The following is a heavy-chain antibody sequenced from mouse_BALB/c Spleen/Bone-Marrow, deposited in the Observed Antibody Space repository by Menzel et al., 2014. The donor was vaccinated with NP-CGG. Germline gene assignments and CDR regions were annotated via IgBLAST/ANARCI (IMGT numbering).Heavy chain of an antibody. V-gene: IGHV5-6*01. CDR1: GFTFXTYG. D-gene: IGHD2-4*01. CDR3: VRPYDYGTWFAY. Sequence: EVKVVESGGDLVKPGGSLKLSCAASGFTFXTYGMSWVRQTPDKRLEWVAAISNGGIYTYYPDTVKGRFTISRDNAKNTLYLQMSSLKSEDTAMYYCVRPYDYGTWFAYWGQGTLVTVSA. J-gene: IGHJ3*01. CDR2: ISNGGIYT.